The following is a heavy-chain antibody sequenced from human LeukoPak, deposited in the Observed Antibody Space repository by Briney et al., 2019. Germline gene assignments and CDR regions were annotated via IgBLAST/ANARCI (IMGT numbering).Heavy chain of an antibody. J-gene: IGHJ6*02. CDR1: GFTFDDYA. CDR2: ISWNSGST. D-gene: IGHD2-2*01. CDR3: AKDIDPSYCSSTSCYSLPDV. Sequence: PGRSLRLSCAASGFTFDDYAMHWVRQAPGKGLEWVSGISWNSGSTGYADSVKGRFTISRDNAKNSLYLQMNSLRAEDTALYYCAKDIDPSYCSSTSCYSLPDVWGQGTTVTVSS. V-gene: IGHV3-9*01.